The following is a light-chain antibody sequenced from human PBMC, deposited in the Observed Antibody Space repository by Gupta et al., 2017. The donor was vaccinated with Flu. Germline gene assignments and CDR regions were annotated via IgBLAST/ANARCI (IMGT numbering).Light chain of an antibody. Sequence: PSTLSASVGDRVTITCRANQSISKWLAWYLQKPGKAPKLLIYKASKVKNGVPSRFSGRGSGTEFTLTISSRQPDDFATYYCQQKNSSSWTFGQGTKVEDK. CDR1: QSISKW. V-gene: IGKV1-5*03. J-gene: IGKJ1*01. CDR2: KAS. CDR3: QQKNSSSWT.